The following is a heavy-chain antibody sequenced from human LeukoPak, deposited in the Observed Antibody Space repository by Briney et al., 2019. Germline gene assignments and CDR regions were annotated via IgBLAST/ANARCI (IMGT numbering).Heavy chain of an antibody. D-gene: IGHD6-6*01. CDR3: AREMSSSSSSDF. Sequence: SETLSLTCTVSGGSISSGDYYWSWIRQPPGKGLEWIGYIYYSGSTKYNPSLKSRVTISVDTSKNQFALRLGSVTAADTAVYYCAREMSSSSSSDFWGQGTLVTVSS. CDR2: IYYSGST. J-gene: IGHJ4*02. CDR1: GGSISSGDYY. V-gene: IGHV4-61*08.